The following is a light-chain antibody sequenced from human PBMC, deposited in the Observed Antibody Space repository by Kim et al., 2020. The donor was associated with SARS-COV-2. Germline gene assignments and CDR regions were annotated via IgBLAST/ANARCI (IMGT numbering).Light chain of an antibody. J-gene: IGKJ4*01. CDR3: QKYDDWPLT. CDR2: DAS. V-gene: IGKV3-15*01. Sequence: VSPGDRAALSCRASHSISNNLAWYQQKPGQAPRLLIYDASTRAAGIPARFSGSGSGTEFTLTISSLQSEDFAFYYCQKYDDWPLTFGGGTKVDIK. CDR1: HSISNN.